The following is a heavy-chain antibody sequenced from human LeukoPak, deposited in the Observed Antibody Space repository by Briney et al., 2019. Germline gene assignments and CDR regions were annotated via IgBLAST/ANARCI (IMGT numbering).Heavy chain of an antibody. J-gene: IGHJ4*02. Sequence: GGSLRLSCAASGFTFSSYAMHWVRQAPGKGLEWVAVISYDGSNKYYADSVKGRFTISRDNSKNTLYLQMNSLRAEDTAVYYCAKDLWFGELLGADYWGQGTLVTVSS. CDR3: AKDLWFGELLGADY. CDR1: GFTFSSYA. D-gene: IGHD3-10*01. CDR2: ISYDGSNK. V-gene: IGHV3-30*04.